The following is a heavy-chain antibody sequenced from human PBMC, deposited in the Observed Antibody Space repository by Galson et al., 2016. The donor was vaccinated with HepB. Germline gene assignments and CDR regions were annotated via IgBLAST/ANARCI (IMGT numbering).Heavy chain of an antibody. J-gene: IGHJ4*02. CDR1: GYSFNNFG. CDR2: ITVKNGET. Sequence: SVKVSCKASGYSFNNFGIPWVRQAPGQGLEWMGWITVKNGETHYTQKLQGRVSMTTDTSTSTAYMELRSLRFDDTAVYFCARRGWFDDYWGQGTLVTVSS. V-gene: IGHV1-18*01. CDR3: ARRGWFDDY. D-gene: IGHD6-19*01.